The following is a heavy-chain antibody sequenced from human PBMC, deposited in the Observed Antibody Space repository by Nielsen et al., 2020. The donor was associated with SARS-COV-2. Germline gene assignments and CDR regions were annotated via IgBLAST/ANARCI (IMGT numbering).Heavy chain of an antibody. CDR1: GFTFGDYA. CDR3: ARDYDILTGYYTNSYYYGMDV. CDR2: ISGSGGST. V-gene: IGHV3-23*01. Sequence: GESLKISCTASGFTFGDYAMSWVRQAPGKGLEWVSAISGSGGSTYYADSVKGRFTISRDNAKNSLYLQMNSLRAEDTAVYYCARDYDILTGYYTNSYYYGMDVWGQGTTVTVSS. D-gene: IGHD3-9*01. J-gene: IGHJ6*02.